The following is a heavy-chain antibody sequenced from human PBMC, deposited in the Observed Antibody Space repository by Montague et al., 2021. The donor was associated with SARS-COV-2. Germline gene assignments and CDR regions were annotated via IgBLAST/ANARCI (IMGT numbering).Heavy chain of an antibody. D-gene: IGHD6-6*01. CDR1: GGSFSGYY. J-gene: IGHJ4*02. Sequence: SETLSLTCAVYGGSFSGYYWSWIRQPPGKGLEWIGEINHSGSTNXNPSLKSRVTISVDTSKNQFSLKLSSVTAADTAVYYCARGPVDVAARLRYYFDQWGQGTLVTVSS. CDR2: INHSGST. CDR3: ARGPVDVAARLRYYFDQ. V-gene: IGHV4-34*01.